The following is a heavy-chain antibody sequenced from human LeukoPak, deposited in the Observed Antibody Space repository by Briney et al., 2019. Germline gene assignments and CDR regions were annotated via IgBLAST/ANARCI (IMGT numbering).Heavy chain of an antibody. Sequence: PSETLSLTCTVSGASISSYYWSWIRQPPGKGLEWIGDIYYSGSIKYNPSLKSRVTMSVDTSKNQFSLKLSSVTAADTAIYYCARENPSGYYNRPNDYWGQGTLVTVSS. CDR3: ARENPSGYYNRPNDY. D-gene: IGHD3-22*01. CDR1: GASISSYY. CDR2: IYYSGSI. J-gene: IGHJ4*02. V-gene: IGHV4-59*01.